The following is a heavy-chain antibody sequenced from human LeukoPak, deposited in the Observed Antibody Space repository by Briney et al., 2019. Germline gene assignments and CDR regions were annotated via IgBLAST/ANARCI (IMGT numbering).Heavy chain of an antibody. CDR1: GFTFSSYW. CDR2: ISNDGNST. Sequence: GGSLRLSCAASGFTFSSYWMHWVRQGPGKGLVWVSRISNDGNSTSYADSVKGRFTISRDNANNTVYLQMNSLRAEDTAVYYCARVFNAFSFDLWGRGTLVTVSS. CDR3: ARVFNAFSFDL. J-gene: IGHJ2*01. V-gene: IGHV3-74*01. D-gene: IGHD2-21*01.